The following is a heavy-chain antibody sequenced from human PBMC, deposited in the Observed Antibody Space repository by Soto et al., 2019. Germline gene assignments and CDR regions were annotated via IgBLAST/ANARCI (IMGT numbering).Heavy chain of an antibody. D-gene: IGHD3-22*01. V-gene: IGHV4-30-2*01. CDR1: GGSISSGGYS. J-gene: IGHJ4*02. Sequence: SEIMSLTCGVSGGSISSGGYSCSLIRQPPGKGLEWIGYMYNSGSTYYNPSLKSRVTISVDSSKNQFSLKLDSVTAADTAVYYCARLGGYYQAFDSLGQGTLVTVSS. CDR3: ARLGGYYQAFDS. CDR2: MYNSGST.